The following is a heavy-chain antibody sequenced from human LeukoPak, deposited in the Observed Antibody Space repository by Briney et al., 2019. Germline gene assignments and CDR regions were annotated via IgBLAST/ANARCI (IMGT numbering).Heavy chain of an antibody. D-gene: IGHD3-9*01. CDR2: INWNADST. J-gene: IGHJ6*02. Sequence: GGSLRLSCAASGFKLSDYGMSWVRQAPGKGLEWVSGINWNADSTGYADSVKGRFTISKDNAKNSLFLQMDSLRAEDTAMYYCARAILSDPKYYGMDAWGQGTTVTVSS. CDR1: GFKLSDYG. CDR3: ARAILSDPKYYGMDA. V-gene: IGHV3-20*04.